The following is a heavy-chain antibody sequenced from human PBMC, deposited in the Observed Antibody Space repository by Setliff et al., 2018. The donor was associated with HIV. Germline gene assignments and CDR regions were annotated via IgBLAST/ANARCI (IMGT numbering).Heavy chain of an antibody. Sequence: GESLKISCKTSGYSFTTYWIGWVRQMPGKGLEWMAILYPGDSDTRYSPSFQSQVTVSADKSIGTAYLQWNSLKASDTALYFCARAPNSPYYSNVWYADHWGQGTLGTSPQ. CDR2: LYPGDSDT. CDR1: GYSFTTYW. J-gene: IGHJ5*02. V-gene: IGHV5-51*01. D-gene: IGHD3-22*01. CDR3: ARAPNSPYYSNVWYADH.